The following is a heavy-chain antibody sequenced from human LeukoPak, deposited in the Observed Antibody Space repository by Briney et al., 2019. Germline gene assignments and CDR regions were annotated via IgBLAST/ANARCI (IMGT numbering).Heavy chain of an antibody. CDR2: IYYSGTT. V-gene: IGHV4-30-4*01. J-gene: IGHJ4*02. Sequence: SETLSLTCSVSGGSISSGDYFWTWIRQPPGKGLEYIGYIYYSGTTYYNPSLKSRITMSVDMSANQFSLKLTSVSAADTAVYYCTRAYWIGFHFDSWGQGILVSVSS. CDR1: GGSISSGDYF. CDR3: TRAYWIGFHFDS. D-gene: IGHD3-3*01.